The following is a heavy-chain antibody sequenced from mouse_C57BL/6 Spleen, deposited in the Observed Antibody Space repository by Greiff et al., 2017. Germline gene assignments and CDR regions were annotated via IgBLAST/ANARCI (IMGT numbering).Heavy chain of an antibody. J-gene: IGHJ3*01. CDR3: ARGYDYDPWFAY. D-gene: IGHD2-4*01. Sequence: VQLQQSGAELMKPGASVKLSCKATGHTFTGSWIEWVKQRPGHGLEWIGEILPGSGSTNYNEKFKGKATFTADTSSNTAYMQISSLTTEDAAIYYCARGYDYDPWFAYWGQGTLVTVSA. CDR2: ILPGSGST. CDR1: GHTFTGSW. V-gene: IGHV1-9*01.